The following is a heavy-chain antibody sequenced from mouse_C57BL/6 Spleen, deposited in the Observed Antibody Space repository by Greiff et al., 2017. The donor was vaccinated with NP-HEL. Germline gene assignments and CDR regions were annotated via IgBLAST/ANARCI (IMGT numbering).Heavy chain of an antibody. V-gene: IGHV1-81*01. J-gene: IGHJ4*01. CDR3: ARGGDYGAMDY. CDR1: GYTFTSYG. CDR2: IYPRSGNT. Sequence: QVQLQQSGAELARPGASVKLSCKASGYTFTSYGISWVKQRTGQGLEWIGEIYPRSGNTYYNEKFKGKATLTADKSSSTAYMELRSLTSEDAAVYFCARGGDYGAMDYWGQGTSVTVSS. D-gene: IGHD1-1*02.